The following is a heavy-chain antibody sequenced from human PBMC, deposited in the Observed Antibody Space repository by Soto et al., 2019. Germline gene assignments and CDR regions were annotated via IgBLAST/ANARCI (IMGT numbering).Heavy chain of an antibody. Sequence: PXETLSLTCTVSGGSISSYYWSWIRQSPGKGLEWLGDIYYSGSTSYNPSLKSRATISVDTSKKQLSLKLRSVTAADTAVYYCARGMGGGVWRYYFDYWGQGILVTVSS. J-gene: IGHJ4*02. CDR3: ARGMGGGVWRYYFDY. CDR2: IYYSGST. D-gene: IGHD2-21*02. CDR1: GGSISSYY. V-gene: IGHV4-59*01.